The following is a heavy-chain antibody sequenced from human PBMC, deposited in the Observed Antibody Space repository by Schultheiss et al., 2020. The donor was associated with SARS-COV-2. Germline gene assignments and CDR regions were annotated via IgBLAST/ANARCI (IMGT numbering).Heavy chain of an antibody. D-gene: IGHD6-19*01. V-gene: IGHV3-74*01. CDR1: GFTFSSYS. CDR2: INSDGSIT. Sequence: GGSLRLSFAASGFTFSSYSMYWVRQAPGKGLVWVSRINSDGSITSYADSVKGRFTISRDNAKNTLYLQMNSLRDEDTAVYYCAKDVDSSGWFDYWGQGTLVTVSS. CDR3: AKDVDSSGWFDY. J-gene: IGHJ5*01.